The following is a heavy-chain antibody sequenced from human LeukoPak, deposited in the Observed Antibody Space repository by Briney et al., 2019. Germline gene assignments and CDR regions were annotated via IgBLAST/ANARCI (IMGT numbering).Heavy chain of an antibody. Sequence: ASVKVSCKASGYTFTSYYMHWVRQAPGQGLEWMGIINPSGGSTSYAQKFQGRVTMTRDMSTSTVYMELSSLRSEDTAVYYCARDQAFLGTVVTGVYYFDYWGQGTLVTVSS. CDR2: INPSGGST. V-gene: IGHV1-46*01. J-gene: IGHJ4*02. D-gene: IGHD4-23*01. CDR1: GYTFTSYY. CDR3: ARDQAFLGTVVTGVYYFDY.